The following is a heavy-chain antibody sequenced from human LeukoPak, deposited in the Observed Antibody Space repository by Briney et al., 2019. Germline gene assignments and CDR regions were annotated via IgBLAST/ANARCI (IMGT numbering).Heavy chain of an antibody. CDR2: ISSSSSYI. CDR3: ARVRNDYGGNLSY. Sequence: PGGSLRLSCAASGFTFSSYSMNWVRQAPGKGLEWVSSISSSSSYIYYADSVKGRFTISRDNAKNSLYLQMNSLRAEDTAVYYCARVRNDYGGNLSYWGQGTLVTVSS. CDR1: GFTFSSYS. V-gene: IGHV3-21*01. J-gene: IGHJ4*02. D-gene: IGHD4-23*01.